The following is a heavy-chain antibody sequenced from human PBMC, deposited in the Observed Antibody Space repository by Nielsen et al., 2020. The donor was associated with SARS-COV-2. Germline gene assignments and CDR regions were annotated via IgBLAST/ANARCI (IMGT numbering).Heavy chain of an antibody. CDR3: AGGGDYGYYYYYYYMDV. D-gene: IGHD4-17*01. CDR2: ISYDGSNK. CDR1: GFTFSSYA. Sequence: GESLKISCAASGFTFSSYAMHWVRQAPGRGLEWVAFISYDGSNKYYADSVKGRFTISRDNSKNTLYLQMNSLRAEDTAVYYCAGGGDYGYYYYYYYMDVWGKETTVTVSS. J-gene: IGHJ6*03. V-gene: IGHV3-30-3*01.